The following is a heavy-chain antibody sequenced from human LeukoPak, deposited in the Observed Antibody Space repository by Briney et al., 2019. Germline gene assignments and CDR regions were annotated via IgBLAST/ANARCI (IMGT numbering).Heavy chain of an antibody. CDR3: AKAGGNSGSYLGYFDY. J-gene: IGHJ4*02. V-gene: IGHV3-23*01. CDR2: ISGSGGST. Sequence: GGSLRLSCAASGFTFSSYGMHWVRQAPGKGLEWVSAISGSGGSTYYADSVKGRFTISRDNSKNTLYLQMNSLRAEDTAVYYCAKAGGNSGSYLGYFDYWGQGTLVTVSS. D-gene: IGHD1-26*01. CDR1: GFTFSSYG.